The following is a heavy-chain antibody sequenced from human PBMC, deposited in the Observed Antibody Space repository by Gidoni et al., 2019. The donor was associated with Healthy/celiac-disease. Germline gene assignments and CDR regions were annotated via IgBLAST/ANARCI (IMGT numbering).Heavy chain of an antibody. CDR2: ISYDGSNK. D-gene: IGHD3-22*01. CDR1: GFTFRSYA. V-gene: IGHV3-30*04. J-gene: IGHJ4*02. CDR3: ARAYYDSSGFTSFDY. Sequence: QVQLVESGGGVVQPGRSLRLSCAASGFTFRSYAMHWVRQAPGKGLEWVAVISYDGSNKYYADSVKGRFTISRDNSKNTLYLQMNSLRAEDTAVYYCARAYYDSSGFTSFDYWGQGTLVTVSS.